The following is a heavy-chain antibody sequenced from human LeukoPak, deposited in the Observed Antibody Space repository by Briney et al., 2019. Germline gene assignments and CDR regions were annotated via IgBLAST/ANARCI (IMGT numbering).Heavy chain of an antibody. CDR2: ITISGATT. J-gene: IGHJ4*02. D-gene: IGHD3-10*01. Sequence: GGSLRLSCAASGFTFSSYAMSWVRQAPGKGLEWVSSITISGATTYYADSVKGRLTISRDNSKTTLYLQMNSLRPEDTAVYYCATYGSGSYYRKAFDYWGQGTLVTVSS. CDR3: ATYGSGSYYRKAFDY. CDR1: GFTFSSYA. V-gene: IGHV3-23*01.